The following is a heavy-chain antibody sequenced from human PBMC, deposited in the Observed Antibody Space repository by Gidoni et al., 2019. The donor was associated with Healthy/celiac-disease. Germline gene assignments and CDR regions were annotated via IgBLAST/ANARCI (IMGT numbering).Heavy chain of an antibody. V-gene: IGHV3-21*01. CDR3: ARESRRDYYYYGMDV. CDR2: ISSSSSYI. Sequence: APGKGLELVSSISSSSSYIYYADSVKGRFTISRDNAKNSLYLQMNSLRAEDTAVYYCARESRRDYYYYGMDVWGQGTTVTVSS. J-gene: IGHJ6*02.